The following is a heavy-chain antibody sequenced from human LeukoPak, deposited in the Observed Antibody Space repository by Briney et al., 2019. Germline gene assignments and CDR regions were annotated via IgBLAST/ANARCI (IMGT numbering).Heavy chain of an antibody. Sequence: SETLSLTCTVSGGSISSYYWSWIRQPAGKGLEWIGRIYTSGSTNYNPSLKSRVPISVDKSKNQFSLKLSSVTAADTAVYYCARDREVIAARPEGWFDPWGQGTLVTVSS. CDR1: GGSISSYY. J-gene: IGHJ5*02. D-gene: IGHD6-6*01. CDR3: ARDREVIAARPEGWFDP. CDR2: IYTSGST. V-gene: IGHV4-4*07.